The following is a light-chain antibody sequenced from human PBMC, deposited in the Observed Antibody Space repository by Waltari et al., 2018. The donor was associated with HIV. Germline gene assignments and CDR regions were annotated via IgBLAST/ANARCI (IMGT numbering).Light chain of an antibody. CDR2: WSS. J-gene: IGKJ3*01. CDR1: QSGLYSSKNTNY. Sequence: DIVMTQSPDPLAVSLGERATINCKSSQSGLYSSKNTNYLAWYQQKPGHPPKLLIYWSSTRESGVPDRFSGSGSGTDFDLTNSDLQAEDVAIYCCQEFYSHHRTFGPGTTVD. CDR3: QEFYSHHRT. V-gene: IGKV4-1*01.